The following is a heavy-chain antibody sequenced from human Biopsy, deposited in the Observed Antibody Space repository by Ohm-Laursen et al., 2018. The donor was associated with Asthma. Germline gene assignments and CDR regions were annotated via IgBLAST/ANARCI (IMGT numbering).Heavy chain of an antibody. CDR2: INHRGST. J-gene: IGHJ3*01. D-gene: IGHD3-10*01. CDR3: ARSPYYYGLLGPTRGFGVYAV. Sequence: SQTLSLTCAVYGGSFSNYYWTWIRQPPGKGLEWIGEINHRGSTNYNPSFKSRVTLSVDTSKNQISVKLKSVTAADTAVYYCARSPYYYGLLGPTRGFGVYAVWGHGTLVTVSS. CDR1: GGSFSNYY. V-gene: IGHV4-34*01.